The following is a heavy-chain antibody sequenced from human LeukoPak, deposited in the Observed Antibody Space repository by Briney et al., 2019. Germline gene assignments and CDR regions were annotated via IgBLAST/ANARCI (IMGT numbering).Heavy chain of an antibody. CDR2: ISYDGSNK. CDR3: ARLQFFYYGMDV. J-gene: IGHJ6*02. CDR1: GFTFSSYG. D-gene: IGHD4-11*01. V-gene: IGHV3-30*03. Sequence: GGSLRLSWAASGFTFSSYGMHWVRQAPGKGLEWVAVISYDGSNKYYADSVKGRFTISRDNSKNTLYLQMNSLRAEDTAVYYCARLQFFYYGMDVWGQGTTVTVSS.